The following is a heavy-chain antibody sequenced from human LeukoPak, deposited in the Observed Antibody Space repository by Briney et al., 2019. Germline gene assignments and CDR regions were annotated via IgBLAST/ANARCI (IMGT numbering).Heavy chain of an antibody. CDR3: ARERGATAPSFDY. J-gene: IGHJ4*02. CDR1: GGSISSYY. V-gene: IGHV4-59*01. D-gene: IGHD1-26*01. Sequence: LETLSLTCTVSGGSISSYYWSWIRQPPGKGLEWIGYIYYSGSTNYNPSLKSRVTISVDTSKNQFSLKLSSVTAADTAVYYCARERGATAPSFDYWGQGTLVTVSS. CDR2: IYYSGST.